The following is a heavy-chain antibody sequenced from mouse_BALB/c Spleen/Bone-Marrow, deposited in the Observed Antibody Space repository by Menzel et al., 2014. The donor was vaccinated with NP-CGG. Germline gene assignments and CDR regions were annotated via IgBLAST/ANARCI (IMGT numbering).Heavy chain of an antibody. V-gene: IGHV1-9*01. CDR3: AREDITTVVEMDY. D-gene: IGHD1-1*01. CDR2: ILPGSGNT. J-gene: IGHJ4*01. Sequence: VQLQESGAELMKPGASVKISCKATGYTFSSYWIEWVKQRPGHGLEWIGEILPGSGNTNYNEKFKGKATFTADTSSNTAYMQLSGLTSEDSAVYYCAREDITTVVEMDYWGQGTSVTVSS. CDR1: GYTFSSYW.